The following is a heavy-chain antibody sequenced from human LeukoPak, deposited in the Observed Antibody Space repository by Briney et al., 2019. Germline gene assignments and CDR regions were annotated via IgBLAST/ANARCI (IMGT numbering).Heavy chain of an antibody. Sequence: GGSLRLSCAASGFTFSTYAMSWVRQAPGKGLEWVSAISGSGGSTYYADSVKGRFTISRDSSKNMMFLQMDSLRAEDTAVYYCAKTQWKVGATDYFDYWGQGILVTVSS. V-gene: IGHV3-23*01. D-gene: IGHD1-26*01. J-gene: IGHJ4*02. CDR2: ISGSGGST. CDR3: AKTQWKVGATDYFDY. CDR1: GFTFSTYA.